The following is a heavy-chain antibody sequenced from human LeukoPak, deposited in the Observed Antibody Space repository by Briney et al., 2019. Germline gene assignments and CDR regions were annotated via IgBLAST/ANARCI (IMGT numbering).Heavy chain of an antibody. CDR1: GFTVSSNY. V-gene: IGHV3-66*01. Sequence: AGGSLRLSWAASGFTVSSNYMSWVRQAPGKGLEWVSVIYSGGSTYYADSVKGRFTISRDNSKNSLYLQMNSLRAEDTAVYYCARVHYYYYGMDVWGQGTTVTVSS. J-gene: IGHJ6*02. CDR2: IYSGGST. CDR3: ARVHYYYYGMDV.